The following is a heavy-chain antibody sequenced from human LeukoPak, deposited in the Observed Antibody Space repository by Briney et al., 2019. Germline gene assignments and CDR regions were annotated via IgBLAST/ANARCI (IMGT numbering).Heavy chain of an antibody. D-gene: IGHD1-14*01. J-gene: IGHJ3*02. V-gene: IGHV5-51*01. CDR2: IYPGDSDT. CDR3: ARHGPKPGTADALDI. CDR1: GYIFPDYW. Sequence: GEPLKTSCKASGYIFPDYWIGWVRPMPGEGLEWMGIIYPGDSDTRESPSFQGQVTASADTSINTAYLQWKSLRASDTAMYFCARHGPKPGTADALDIWGQGTMVTVSS.